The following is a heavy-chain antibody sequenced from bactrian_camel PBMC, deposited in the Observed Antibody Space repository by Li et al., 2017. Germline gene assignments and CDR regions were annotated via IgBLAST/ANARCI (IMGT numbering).Heavy chain of an antibody. J-gene: IGHJ4*01. CDR2: FLTGRGDT. V-gene: IGHV3S1*01. CDR1: VLHGRRSC. Sequence: HVQLVESGGGSVRQGGSLRLSCASSVLHGRRSCLSWFRQAPGKKREGVAGFLTGRGDTFYANSVKGRFTISKDNDKKTLYLQMNNLQPEDTAMYYCASKPGTYCRSANRVVDYNYRGQGTQVTVS. CDR3: ASKPGTYCRSANRVVDYNY. D-gene: IGHD2*01.